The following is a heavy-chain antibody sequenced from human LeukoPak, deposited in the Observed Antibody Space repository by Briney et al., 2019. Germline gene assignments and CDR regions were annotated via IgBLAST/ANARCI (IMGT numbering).Heavy chain of an antibody. J-gene: IGHJ4*02. CDR2: MTGSGGST. V-gene: IGHV3-23*01. D-gene: IGHD6-19*01. CDR1: GFTFSNYA. Sequence: PGGSLRLSCAASGFTFSNYAMGWVRQAPGKGLEWVSSMTGSGGSTYYADTVKGRFTISRDNSKNTLYLQMNSLRAEDTAVYYCAKAQWLNTYYFDYWGQGTLVTVSS. CDR3: AKAQWLNTYYFDY.